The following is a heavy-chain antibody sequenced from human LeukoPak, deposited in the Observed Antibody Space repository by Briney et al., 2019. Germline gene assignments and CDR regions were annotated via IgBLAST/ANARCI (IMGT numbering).Heavy chain of an antibody. CDR2: ISDVGSHT. CDR1: GFTFSSYW. Sequence: GGSLRLSCAASGFTFSSYWMHWVRQAPGKGLVWVSRISDVGSHTFYTDSVKGRFAMSRDNAKNTLYLQMNSLRAEDTAVYYCARVTGGYNLVDYWGQGTLVTVSS. CDR3: ARVTGGYNLVDY. J-gene: IGHJ4*02. V-gene: IGHV3-74*01. D-gene: IGHD5-24*01.